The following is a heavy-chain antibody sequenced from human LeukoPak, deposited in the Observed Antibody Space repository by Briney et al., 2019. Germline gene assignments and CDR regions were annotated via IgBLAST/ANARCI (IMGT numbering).Heavy chain of an antibody. J-gene: IGHJ4*02. CDR3: TTEGNDYYYDSSGYGHY. V-gene: IGHV3-15*01. CDR2: IKRETDGGTT. CDR1: GFTLNNAW. Sequence: PGGSLRLSCAASGFTLNNAWMSWVRQAPGKGLEWLGRIKRETDGGTTDYAAPVKGRFTISRDDSKNTLYLQMNSLKTEDTAVYYCTTEGNDYYYDSSGYGHYWGQGTLVTVSS. D-gene: IGHD3-22*01.